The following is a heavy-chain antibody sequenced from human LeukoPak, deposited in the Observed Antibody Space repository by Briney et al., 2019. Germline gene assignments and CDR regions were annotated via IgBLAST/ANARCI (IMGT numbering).Heavy chain of an antibody. CDR3: ARIVGATSDAFDI. CDR2: IKQDGSEK. Sequence: GRSLRLSCAASGFTFSSYAMHWVRQAPGKGLEWVANIKQDGSEKYYVDSVKGRFTISRDNAKNSLYLQMNSLRAEDTAVYYCARIVGATSDAFDIWGQGTMVTVSS. CDR1: GFTFSSYA. V-gene: IGHV3-7*01. J-gene: IGHJ3*02. D-gene: IGHD1-26*01.